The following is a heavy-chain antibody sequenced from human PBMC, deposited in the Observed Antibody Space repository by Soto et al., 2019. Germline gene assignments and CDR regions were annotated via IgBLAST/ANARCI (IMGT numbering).Heavy chain of an antibody. V-gene: IGHV4-61*01. D-gene: IGHD6-6*01. CDR2: IYYSGST. CDR1: GGSVSSGNYY. J-gene: IGHJ4*02. Sequence: PSETLSLTCTVSGGSVSSGNYYWSWIRQPPGKGLEWIGYIYYSGSTKCNPSLKSRVTISVDTSKNQFSLKVSSVTAADTAVYYCARAHVRQLVFFHWGQGTLVTVSS. CDR3: ARAHVRQLVFFH.